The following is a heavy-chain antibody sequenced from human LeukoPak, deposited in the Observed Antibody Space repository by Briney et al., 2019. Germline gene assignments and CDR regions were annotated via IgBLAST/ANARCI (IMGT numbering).Heavy chain of an antibody. J-gene: IGHJ4*02. D-gene: IGHD3-10*01. Sequence: GSSVTVSFKASGGTFSSYAISWVRQAPGQGLEWMGGIIPIFGTANYAQKFQGRVTITTDESTSTAYMKLSSLRSEDTAVYYCAREGTMVRGVIHYYFDYWGQGTLVTVSS. V-gene: IGHV1-69*05. CDR1: GGTFSSYA. CDR3: AREGTMVRGVIHYYFDY. CDR2: IIPIFGTA.